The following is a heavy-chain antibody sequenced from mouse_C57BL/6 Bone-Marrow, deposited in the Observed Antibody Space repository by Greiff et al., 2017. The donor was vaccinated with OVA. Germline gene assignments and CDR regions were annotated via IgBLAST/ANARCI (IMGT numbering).Heavy chain of an antibody. Sequence: VKLQQPGAELVRPGSSVKLSCKASGYTFTSYWMHWVKQRPIQGLEWIGNIDPSDSETHYNQKFKDKATLTVDKSSSTAYMQLSSLTSEDSAVYYCARGGYGSSYGFAYWGQGTLVTVSA. D-gene: IGHD1-1*01. CDR2: IDPSDSET. J-gene: IGHJ3*01. CDR3: ARGGYGSSYGFAY. CDR1: GYTFTSYW. V-gene: IGHV1-52*01.